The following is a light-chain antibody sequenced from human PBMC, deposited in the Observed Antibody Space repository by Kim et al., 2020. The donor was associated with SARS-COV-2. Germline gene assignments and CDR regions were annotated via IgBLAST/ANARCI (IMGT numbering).Light chain of an antibody. CDR2: GAS. V-gene: IGKV3-20*01. CDR1: QSVSSSY. J-gene: IGKJ5*01. CDR3: QQYRSSPPVT. Sequence: EIVLTQSPGTLSLSPGERATLSCRASQSVSSSYLAWYQQKPGQAPRLLIYGASSRATGIPDRFSGSGSGTDFTLTISRLEPEDVAVYYCQQYRSSPPVTFGQGTRLEIK.